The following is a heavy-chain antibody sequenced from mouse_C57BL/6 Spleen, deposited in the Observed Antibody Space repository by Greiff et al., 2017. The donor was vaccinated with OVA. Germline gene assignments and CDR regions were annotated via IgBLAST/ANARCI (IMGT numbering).Heavy chain of an antibody. D-gene: IGHD1-1*01. V-gene: IGHV1-50*01. CDR3: ARRDYGPADY. CDR1: GYTFTSYW. CDR2: IDPSDSYT. J-gene: IGHJ2*01. Sequence: QVQLKQPGAELVKPGASVKLSCKASGYTFTSYWMQWVKQRPGQGLEWIGEIDPSDSYTNYNQKFKGKATLTVDTSSSTAYMQLSSLTSEDSAVYYCARRDYGPADYWGQGTTLTVSS.